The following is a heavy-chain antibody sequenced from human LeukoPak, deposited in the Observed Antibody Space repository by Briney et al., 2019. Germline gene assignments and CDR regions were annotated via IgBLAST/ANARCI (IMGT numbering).Heavy chain of an antibody. V-gene: IGHV4-34*01. Sequence: PSETLSLTCAVYGGSFSGYYWSWIRQPPGKGLEWIGEMNHSGSTNYNPSLKSRVTISVDASKNQFSLKLSSVTAADTAVYYCARDGDTGGFDYWGQGTLVTVSS. CDR3: ARDGDTGGFDY. D-gene: IGHD5-18*01. J-gene: IGHJ4*02. CDR1: GGSFSGYY. CDR2: MNHSGST.